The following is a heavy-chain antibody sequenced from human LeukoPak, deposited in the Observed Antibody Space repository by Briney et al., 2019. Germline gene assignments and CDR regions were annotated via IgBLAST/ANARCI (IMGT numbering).Heavy chain of an antibody. Sequence: SVKVSCKASGGTFSSYAISWVRQAPGQGLEWMGGIIPIFGTANYAQKFRGRVMVTTDESTSTAYMELSSLRSEDTAVYYCAREPSGYSSGWATVFDYWGQGTLVTVSS. CDR3: AREPSGYSSGWATVFDY. CDR1: GGTFSSYA. D-gene: IGHD6-19*01. J-gene: IGHJ4*02. CDR2: IIPIFGTA. V-gene: IGHV1-69*05.